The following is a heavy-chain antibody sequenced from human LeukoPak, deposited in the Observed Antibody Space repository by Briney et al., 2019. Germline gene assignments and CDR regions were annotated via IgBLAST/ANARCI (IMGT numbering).Heavy chain of an antibody. CDR2: IANTSSAI. D-gene: IGHD4-17*01. Sequence: GGSLRLSCVASGFTFSSFDMNWVRQAPGKGLEWLSNIANTSSAIYYADSVKGRFTISRDNAKNSLYLQMNSLRDEDTAVYFCARETVTTIDYWGQGTLVTVSS. V-gene: IGHV3-48*02. CDR3: ARETVTTIDY. J-gene: IGHJ4*02. CDR1: GFTFSSFD.